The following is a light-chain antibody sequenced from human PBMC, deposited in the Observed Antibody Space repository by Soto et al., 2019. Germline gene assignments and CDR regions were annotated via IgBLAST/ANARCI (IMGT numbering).Light chain of an antibody. CDR2: DAS. CDR1: QGISSA. CDR3: QQCDDYPFT. J-gene: IGKJ3*01. V-gene: IGKV1D-13*01. Sequence: AIQLTQSPSSLSAYVGDSVSITCRARQGISSALAWYQQKPGRAPQLLIYDASSLEGGVPSRLSGSRSGTDFTLTVSSLPPEDFATYYCQQCDDYPFTFGPGTKVDIK.